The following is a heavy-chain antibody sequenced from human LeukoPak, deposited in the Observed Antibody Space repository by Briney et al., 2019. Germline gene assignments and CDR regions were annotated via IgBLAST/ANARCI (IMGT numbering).Heavy chain of an antibody. CDR1: GFTVSSNY. V-gene: IGHV3-66*01. CDR2: IYSGGST. D-gene: IGHD2-15*01. J-gene: IGHJ3*02. CDR3: ARDSNPYCSGGSCTAFGI. Sequence: GGSLRLSCAASGFTVSSNYMSWVRQAPGKGLEWVSVIYSGGSTYYADSVKGRFTISRDNSKNSLYLQMNSLGAEDTAMYFCARDSNPYCSGGSCTAFGIWGQGTMVTVSS.